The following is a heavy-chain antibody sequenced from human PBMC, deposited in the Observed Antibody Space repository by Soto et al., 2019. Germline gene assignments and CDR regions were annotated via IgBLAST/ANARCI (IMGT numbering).Heavy chain of an antibody. Sequence: PGGSLRLSCAASACTLRTYAMSWFRQAPGKGLEWVSAISGSGGSTYYADSVKGRFTISRDNSKNTLYLQMNSLRAEDTAVYYCAKYYCDSSGYSNFDYWGQGTLVIVSS. V-gene: IGHV3-23*01. D-gene: IGHD3-22*01. J-gene: IGHJ4*02. CDR3: AKYYCDSSGYSNFDY. CDR1: ACTLRTYA. CDR2: ISGSGGST.